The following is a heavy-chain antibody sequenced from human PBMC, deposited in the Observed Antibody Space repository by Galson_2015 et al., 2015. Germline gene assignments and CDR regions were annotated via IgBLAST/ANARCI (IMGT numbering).Heavy chain of an antibody. D-gene: IGHD6-19*01. V-gene: IGHV1-69*06. CDR3: ARERQWPLYYFDY. J-gene: IGHJ4*02. CDR2: IIPIFGTA. CDR1: GGTFSSYA. Sequence: SVKVSCKASGGTFSSYAISWVRQAPGQGLEWMGGIIPIFGTANYAQKFQGRVTITADKSTSTAYMELSSLRSEDTAVYYCARERQWPLYYFDYWGQGTLVTVSS.